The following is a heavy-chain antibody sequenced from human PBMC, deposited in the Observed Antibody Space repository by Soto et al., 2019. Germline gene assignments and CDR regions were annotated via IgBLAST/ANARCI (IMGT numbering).Heavy chain of an antibody. D-gene: IGHD3-22*01. CDR1: GGSIPWRGYY. J-gene: IGHJ3*02. V-gene: IGHV4-39*01. CDR3: ARHVMDYYDSSGYQGDAFDI. CDR2: IYYSGST. Sequence: SEALSLICTISGGSIPWRGYYWGWIRQAPGKGLEWIGSIYYSGSTYYNPSLKSRVTISVDTSKNQFSLKLSSVTAADTAVYYCARHVMDYYDSSGYQGDAFDIWGQGTMVT.